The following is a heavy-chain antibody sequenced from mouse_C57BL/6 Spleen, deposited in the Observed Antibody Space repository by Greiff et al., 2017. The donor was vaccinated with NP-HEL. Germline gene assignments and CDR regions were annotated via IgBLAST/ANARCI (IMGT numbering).Heavy chain of an antibody. V-gene: IGHV5-16*01. CDR2: INYDGSST. CDR1: GFTFSDYY. CDR3: ARVEYGNYVGAMDY. Sequence: EVMLVESEGGLVQPGSSMKLSCTASGFTFSDYYMAWVRQVPEKGLEWVANINYDGSSTYYLDSLKSRFIISRDNAKNILYLQMSSLKSEDTATYYCARVEYGNYVGAMDYWGQGTSVTVSS. J-gene: IGHJ4*01. D-gene: IGHD2-10*02.